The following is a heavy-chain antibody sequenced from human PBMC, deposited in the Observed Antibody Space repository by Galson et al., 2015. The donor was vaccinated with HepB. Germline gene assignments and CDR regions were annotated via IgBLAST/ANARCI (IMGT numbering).Heavy chain of an antibody. Sequence: CAISGDSVSSNSAAWNWIRQSPSRGLEWLGRTYYRSKWESDYAESVKGRISINADTSKRQFSLQLRSVTPEDAAVYYCAREHGTRLYYYGMDVWGQGTSVICSS. CDR3: AREHGTRLYYYGMDV. V-gene: IGHV6-1*01. CDR1: GDSVSSNSAA. D-gene: IGHD1-1*01. CDR2: TYYRSKWES. J-gene: IGHJ6*02.